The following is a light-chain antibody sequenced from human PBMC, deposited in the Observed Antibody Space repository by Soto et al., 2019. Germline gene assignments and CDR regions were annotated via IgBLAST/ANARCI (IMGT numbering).Light chain of an antibody. J-gene: IGKJ4*01. CDR1: QRVTNY. Sequence: DIQMTQFPSSLSASVGDRVTITCRTSQRVTNYLNWYQQKPGKAPNLLISAASTLQSGVPSRFSGSGTGTDFTLTISNLQPEDFATYYCQQTYDVPLTFGGGTKVEIK. CDR3: QQTYDVPLT. V-gene: IGKV1-39*01. CDR2: AAS.